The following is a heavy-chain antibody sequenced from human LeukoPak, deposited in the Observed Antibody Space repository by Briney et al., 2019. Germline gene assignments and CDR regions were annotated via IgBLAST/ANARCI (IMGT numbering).Heavy chain of an antibody. CDR2: INGDARST. CDR3: VRRHSRGGFFDY. Sequence: PGPSLTLSCAAFGFTFINYGTRSVRPAPGKWLVCVLRINGDARSTNYADSVKGRFTISRDSSKNTLYLQMDSLRVEDTAVYYCVRRHSRGGFFDYWGRGALVSVSS. J-gene: IGHJ4*02. CDR1: GFTFINYG. D-gene: IGHD2-21*01. V-gene: IGHV3-74*01.